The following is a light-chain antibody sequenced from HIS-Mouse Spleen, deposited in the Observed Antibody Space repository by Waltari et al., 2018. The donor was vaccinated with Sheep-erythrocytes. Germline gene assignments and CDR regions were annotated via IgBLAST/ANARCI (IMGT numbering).Light chain of an antibody. Sequence: SYELTQPPSVSVSPGQTASITCSGDKSGDKYACWYQQKPGQSPVLVIYQASKRPSGVPWRVSGSNSGNTATLTISGTQAMDEADYYCQAWDSSTAVFGGGTKLTVL. CDR3: QAWDSSTAV. V-gene: IGLV3-1*01. CDR2: QAS. CDR1: KSGDKY. J-gene: IGLJ2*01.